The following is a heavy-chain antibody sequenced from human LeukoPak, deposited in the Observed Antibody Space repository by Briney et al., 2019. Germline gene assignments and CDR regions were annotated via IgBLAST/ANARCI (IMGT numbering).Heavy chain of an antibody. CDR3: ARDPRIVAVIASPFDY. CDR1: GFTFSSHG. Sequence: GSLRLSCAASGFTFSSHGMCWVRQAPGRGLEWVSSISIGGDTTYSDSVKGRFTISRDNSKNTLYLQMNSLRAEDTAVYYCARDPRIVAVIASPFDYWGQGTLVTVSS. J-gene: IGHJ4*02. D-gene: IGHD2-21*01. CDR2: ISIGGDTT. V-gene: IGHV3-23*01.